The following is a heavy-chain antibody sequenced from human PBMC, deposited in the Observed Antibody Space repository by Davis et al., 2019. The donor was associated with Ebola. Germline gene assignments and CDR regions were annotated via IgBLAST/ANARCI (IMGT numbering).Heavy chain of an antibody. CDR2: ISTHNCHT. Sequence: ASVQVSCKASGYNFDSYSISWVRQAPGQGLDWLGWISTHNCHTIYGQKFQGRVTMTTDSSTSTVYMDLTSLRSDDTAMYFCERVGPIRGSAWYEDYWGQGTLVIVSS. CDR1: GYNFDSYS. CDR3: ERVGPIRGSAWYEDY. J-gene: IGHJ4*02. D-gene: IGHD6-19*01. V-gene: IGHV1-18*01.